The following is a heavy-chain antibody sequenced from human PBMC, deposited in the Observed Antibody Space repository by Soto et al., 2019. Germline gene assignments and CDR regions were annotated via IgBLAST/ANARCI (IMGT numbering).Heavy chain of an antibody. D-gene: IGHD3-3*01. CDR1: GGSFSSYF. V-gene: IGHV4-4*07. J-gene: IGHJ6*02. CDR2: IYSNGRT. Sequence: QVQLQESGPGMVKTSETLSLTCTVSGGSFSSYFWSWIRQPAGKGLEWIGRIYSNGRTDYNPSLKSRITMSVDTSKKQFSLKLSSVTAADAAVYYCEGWSGYYSMDVWGQGTTVTVSS. CDR3: EGWSGYYSMDV.